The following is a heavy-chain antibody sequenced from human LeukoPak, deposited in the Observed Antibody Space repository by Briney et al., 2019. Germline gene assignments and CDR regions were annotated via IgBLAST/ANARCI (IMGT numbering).Heavy chain of an antibody. CDR3: ARETTGTANDY. V-gene: IGHV1-3*01. J-gene: IGHJ4*02. D-gene: IGHD4-17*01. CDR1: GYTFASYA. Sequence: ASVKVSCKASGYTFASYAMHWVRQAPGQRLESMGWITAGNGNTKYSQQILGRVTITTDTYAKAAYMALSSLRSEDTDVYYCARETTGTANDYWGQGTLVTVSS. CDR2: ITAGNGNT.